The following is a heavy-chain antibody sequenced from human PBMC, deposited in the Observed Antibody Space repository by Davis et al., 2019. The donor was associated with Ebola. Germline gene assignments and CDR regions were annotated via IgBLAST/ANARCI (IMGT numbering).Heavy chain of an antibody. CDR3: ARAQFPTTSDH. V-gene: IGHV3-11*01. Sequence: PGGSLRLSCAASGFIFSAYYMSWIRQAPGKGLEWVAYITSGGTIHYADSVKGRFTISRDNAKNSLYLQMNSLRAEDTAVYYCARAQFPTTSDHWGQGTLVTVSS. CDR2: ITSGGTI. D-gene: IGHD1-1*01. J-gene: IGHJ4*02. CDR1: GFIFSAYY.